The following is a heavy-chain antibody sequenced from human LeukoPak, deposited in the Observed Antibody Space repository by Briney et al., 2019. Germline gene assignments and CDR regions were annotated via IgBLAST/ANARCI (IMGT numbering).Heavy chain of an antibody. CDR2: IIPIFGTA. J-gene: IGHJ4*02. CDR1: GGTFSSYA. D-gene: IGHD5-18*01. CDR3: ARAPYSYGYWFDY. V-gene: IGHV1-69*13. Sequence: SVKVSCKASGGTFSSYAISWVRQAPGQGLEWMGGIIPIFGTANYAQKFQGRVTITADESTSTAYVELSSLRSEDTAVYYCARAPYSYGYWFDYWGQGTLVTVSS.